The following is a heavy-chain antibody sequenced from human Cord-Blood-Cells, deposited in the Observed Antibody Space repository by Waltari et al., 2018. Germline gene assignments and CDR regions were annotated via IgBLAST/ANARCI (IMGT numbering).Heavy chain of an antibody. CDR1: GGSFSGYY. Sequence: QVQLQQWGAGLLKPSEPLSLTCAVYGGSFSGYYWSWIRQPPGKGLEWIGEINHSGSTNYHPSLKSRVTISVDTSKNQFSLKLSSVTAADTAVYYCARYSTVVGATTWGQGTLVTVSS. J-gene: IGHJ5*02. V-gene: IGHV4-34*01. D-gene: IGHD1-1*01. CDR3: ARYSTVVGATT. CDR2: INHSGST.